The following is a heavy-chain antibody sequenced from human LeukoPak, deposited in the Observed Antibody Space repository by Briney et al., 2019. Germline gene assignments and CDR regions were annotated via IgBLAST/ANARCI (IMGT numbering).Heavy chain of an antibody. CDR1: GFAFSNTG. D-gene: IGHD4-17*01. CDR3: AGDAGGAWPFDY. J-gene: IGHJ4*02. Sequence: GGSLRLSCAASGFAFSNTGMTWVRQAPGRGLEWVSTISPTGEGTHYADSVKGRFTISRDNSKNTLSLEMNSLRADDTATYYCAGDAGGAWPFDYWGQGTRVIVSS. V-gene: IGHV3-23*01. CDR2: ISPTGEGT.